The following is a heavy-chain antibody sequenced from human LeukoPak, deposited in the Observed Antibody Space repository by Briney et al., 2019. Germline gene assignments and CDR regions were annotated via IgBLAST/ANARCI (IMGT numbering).Heavy chain of an antibody. V-gene: IGHV4-59*12. CDR2: IYYSGGT. Sequence: PSETLSLTCTVSGGSISNYYWSWIRQPPGKGLEWIGYIYYSGGTNYNPSLKSRVTISVDTSKNQFSLKLNSVTAADTAVYYCARAGQGYCSSASCFLSLDYWGQGTLVTVSS. J-gene: IGHJ4*02. D-gene: IGHD2-2*01. CDR3: ARAGQGYCSSASCFLSLDY. CDR1: GGSISNYY.